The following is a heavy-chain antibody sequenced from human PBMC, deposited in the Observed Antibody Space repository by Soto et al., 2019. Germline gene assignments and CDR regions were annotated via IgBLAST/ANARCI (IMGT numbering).Heavy chain of an antibody. CDR3: AKGRVYYYGMDV. V-gene: IGHV3-23*01. J-gene: IGHJ6*02. CDR1: GFTFSSYA. CDR2: ISGSGGST. Sequence: EVEVLESGGGLVQPGGSLRLSCAASGFTFSSYAMSWVRQAPGKGLEWVSAISGSGGSTYYADSVKGRFTISRDNSKNTLYLQMNSLRAEDTAVYYCAKGRVYYYGMDVWGQGTTVTVSS.